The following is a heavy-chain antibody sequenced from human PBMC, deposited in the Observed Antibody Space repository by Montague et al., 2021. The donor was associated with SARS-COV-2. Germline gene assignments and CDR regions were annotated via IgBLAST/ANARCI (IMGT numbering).Heavy chain of an antibody. D-gene: IGHD6-19*01. Sequence: SETLSLTCTVSGGSTASHYWKWLLQSPGERAEEIVDDYYNSETKYNTSLQSRLTISLDTSEKHFSLRLNAVTAADKAVYFCARGWAFDHWGQGGLVTVSS. CDR3: ARGWAFDH. V-gene: IGHV4-59*08. J-gene: IGHJ3*01. CDR2: DYYNSET. CDR1: GGSTASHY.